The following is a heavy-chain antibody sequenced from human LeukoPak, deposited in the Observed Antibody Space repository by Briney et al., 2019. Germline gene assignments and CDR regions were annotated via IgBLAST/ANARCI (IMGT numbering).Heavy chain of an antibody. CDR1: GFSFSIYW. V-gene: IGHV3-7*03. Sequence: GGSLRLSCAASGFSFSIYWMTWVRQASGKGLEWVANIRPDGSEKYYADSVRGRCTISRDNTRNTLDLQMNSLRPEDTAVYYCARENYFSFEYWGQGALVTVSS. CDR2: IRPDGSEK. CDR3: ARENYFSFEY. D-gene: IGHD3-16*01. J-gene: IGHJ4*02.